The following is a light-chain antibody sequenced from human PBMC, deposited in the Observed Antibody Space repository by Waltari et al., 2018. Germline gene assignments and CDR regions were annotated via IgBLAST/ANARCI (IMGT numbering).Light chain of an antibody. Sequence: EIVLTQSPGTLSLSPGEGATLSCRTSQTIRTTYLAGYQKKPGQAPTLLIYGTFTKATGIPDRFTVSGAETHFSLTISTLEPEDFETYYGQQYDISPRTFGAGTKVEIK. J-gene: IGKJ4*01. CDR3: QQYDISPRT. CDR2: GTF. CDR1: QTIRTTY. V-gene: IGKV3-20*01.